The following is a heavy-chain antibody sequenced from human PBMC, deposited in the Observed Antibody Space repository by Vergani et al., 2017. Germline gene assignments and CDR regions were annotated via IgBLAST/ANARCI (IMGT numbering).Heavy chain of an antibody. CDR2: SRNKARSYTT. J-gene: IGHJ5*02. V-gene: IGHV3-72*01. CDR1: GFTLSDHV. D-gene: IGHD4-23*01. CDR3: AVLPLETMNEVTS. Sequence: EVQLVESGGGLVQPGGSLRLSCAASGFTLSDHVMDWVRQGPGKGLEWVGRSRNKARSYTTEYSASVKGRFTISRDDSRNSLYLQMNSLKTEDTAVYYCAVLPLETMNEVTSWGQGTLVTVSS.